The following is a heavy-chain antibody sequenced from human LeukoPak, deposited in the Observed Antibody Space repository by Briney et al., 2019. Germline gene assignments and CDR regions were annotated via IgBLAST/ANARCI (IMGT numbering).Heavy chain of an antibody. D-gene: IGHD5-24*01. CDR3: GSRDKGYYYGLDV. CDR2: ISGGGNT. CDR1: GFTGSSSY. Sequence: GGSLSLSRVASGFTGSSSYMSWVRQAPGKGLEWVSIISGGGNTYYADSVKDRFTISRDNSRSTLYLQMKSLRAEDTAVYYCGSRDKGYYYGLDVWGQGTTVTVSS. J-gene: IGHJ6*02. V-gene: IGHV3-66*01.